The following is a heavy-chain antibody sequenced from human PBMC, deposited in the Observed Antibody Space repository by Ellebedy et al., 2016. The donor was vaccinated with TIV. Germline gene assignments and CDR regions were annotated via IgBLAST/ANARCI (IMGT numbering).Heavy chain of an antibody. V-gene: IGHV5-10-1*01. CDR2: IDPSDSYT. Sequence: PGGSLRLSCKASGYSFTNYWITWVRQMPGKGLEWVGRIDPSDSYTSYSPSFQGHVTISADRSIDTAYLQWRSLKASDTAIYYCARGTVGMVIVHTWFDPWGQGTLVTVSS. CDR3: ARGTVGMVIVHTWFDP. D-gene: IGHD3-3*01. J-gene: IGHJ5*02. CDR1: GYSFTNYW.